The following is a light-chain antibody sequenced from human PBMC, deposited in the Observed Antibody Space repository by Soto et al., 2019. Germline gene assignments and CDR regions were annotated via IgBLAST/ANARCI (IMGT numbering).Light chain of an antibody. V-gene: IGLV2-14*01. CDR1: SSDVGAYNY. Sequence: QSALTQPASVSGSPGQSITISCTGTSSDVGAYNYVSWYQQHPGKAPQLMIYEVNNRPSGVSNRFSGSKSGNTASLTISGLQAEDEADYYCSSYATTTHVLFGGGTQLTV. CDR2: EVN. CDR3: SSYATTTHVL. J-gene: IGLJ2*01.